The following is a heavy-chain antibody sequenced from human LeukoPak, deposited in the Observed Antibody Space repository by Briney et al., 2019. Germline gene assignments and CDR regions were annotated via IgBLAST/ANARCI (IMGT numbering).Heavy chain of an antibody. J-gene: IGHJ4*02. Sequence: ASVKVSCKASGGTYSNYAISWVRQAPGQGLEWMGGIIPLFGSADYAQKFQGRVTFTADESTSTAYMELSSLRPEDTAVYYCARDLVGSAISYSSGAWDYWGQGTLVTASS. CDR2: IIPLFGSA. D-gene: IGHD3-10*01. CDR3: ARDLVGSAISYSSGAWDY. CDR1: GGTYSNYA. V-gene: IGHV1-69*13.